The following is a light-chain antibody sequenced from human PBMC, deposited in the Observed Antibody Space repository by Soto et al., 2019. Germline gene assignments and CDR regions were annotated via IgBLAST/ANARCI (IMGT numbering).Light chain of an antibody. J-gene: IGKJ2*01. CDR3: MQALQTPYT. V-gene: IGKV2-28*01. CDR2: LGS. Sequence: VMTQSPPTLTVTPGEPASISCTSSQRLLHSNGNIFLDWYVQKPGQSPQVLIYLGSNRASGVSDRVSGSETGTDFTLKISRVEAEDVRVYYCMQALQTPYTFGQGTKVDIK. CDR1: QRLLHSNGNIF.